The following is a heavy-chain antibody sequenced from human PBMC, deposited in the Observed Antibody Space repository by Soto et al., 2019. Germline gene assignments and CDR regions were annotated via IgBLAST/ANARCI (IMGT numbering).Heavy chain of an antibody. Sequence: QVQLVQSGAEVKKPGSSVKVSCMASGGTFRSYAISWVRQAPGQGLEWMGGIIPIFGTANYAQKFQGRVTITADESTSTAYMELSSLRSEDTAVYYCARDRRDGYNPDAFDIWGQGTMVTVSS. D-gene: IGHD5-12*01. CDR1: GGTFRSYA. CDR3: ARDRRDGYNPDAFDI. V-gene: IGHV1-69*12. J-gene: IGHJ3*02. CDR2: IIPIFGTA.